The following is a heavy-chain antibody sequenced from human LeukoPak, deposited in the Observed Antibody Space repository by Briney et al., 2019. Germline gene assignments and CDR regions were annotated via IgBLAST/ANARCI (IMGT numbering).Heavy chain of an antibody. CDR3: ARDLAAAGKYNWFDP. D-gene: IGHD6-13*01. CDR2: IIPIFGTA. V-gene: IGHV1-69*06. J-gene: IGHJ5*02. Sequence: SVKVSCKASGGTFSSYAISWVRQAPGQGLEWMGGIIPIFGTANYAQKFQGRVTITADKSTSTAYMELSSLRSEDTAVYYCARDLAAAGKYNWFDPWGQGTLVTVSS. CDR1: GGTFSSYA.